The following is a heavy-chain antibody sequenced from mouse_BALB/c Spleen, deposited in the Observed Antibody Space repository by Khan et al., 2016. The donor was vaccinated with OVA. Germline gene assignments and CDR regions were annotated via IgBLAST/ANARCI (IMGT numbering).Heavy chain of an antibody. J-gene: IGHJ3*01. D-gene: IGHD1-2*01. Sequence: VELVESGAELARPGASVKLSCKASGYSFTDYYINWVKQRTGQGIEWIGEISPGSGDTYYNEKFKGKVTLTADNSSSTAYMQLSSLTSEAAAVYFCARRNYFGYTFAYWGLGTLVTVSA. CDR2: ISPGSGDT. CDR3: ARRNYFGYTFAY. CDR1: GYSFTDYY. V-gene: IGHV1-77*01.